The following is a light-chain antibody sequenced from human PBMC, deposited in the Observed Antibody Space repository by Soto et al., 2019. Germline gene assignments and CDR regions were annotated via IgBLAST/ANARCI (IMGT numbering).Light chain of an antibody. CDR2: EVS. CDR1: QSLLHITGETF. Sequence: DVVMTQTPLSLAVAPGQPASISCKPSQSLLHITGETFLFWYLQTQGQSPQLXIYEVSTRVSGVPERFVCSGAGAACTREISRVETDDVSIDCCMQSTQLPPTFGQGTRLE. V-gene: IGKV2D-29*02. J-gene: IGKJ5*01. CDR3: MQSTQLPPT.